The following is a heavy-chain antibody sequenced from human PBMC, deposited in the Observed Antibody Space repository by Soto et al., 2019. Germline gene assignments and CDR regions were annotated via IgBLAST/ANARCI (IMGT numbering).Heavy chain of an antibody. CDR1: GFSLSNARMG. V-gene: IGHV2-26*01. J-gene: IGHJ6*02. D-gene: IGHD6-6*01. CDR3: ARGTAARSLFDYYYYGMDV. Sequence: GSGPTLVNPTETLTLTCTVSGFSLSNARMGVSWIRQPPGKALEWLAHIFSNDEKSYSTSLKSRLTISKDTSKSQVVLTMTNMDPVDTATYYCARGTAARSLFDYYYYGMDVWGQGTTVTVSS. CDR2: IFSNDEK.